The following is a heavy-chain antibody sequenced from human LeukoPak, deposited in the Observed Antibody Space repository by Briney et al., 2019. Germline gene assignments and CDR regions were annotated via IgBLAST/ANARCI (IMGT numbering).Heavy chain of an antibody. CDR3: AREGWSGYYSYGAFNI. Sequence: ASVKVSCKASGYTFTSYGISWVRQAPGQGLEWMGWISAYNGNTNYAQKHQGRVTMTTDTSTSTATMELRSLRSDDTAVYYCAREGWSGYYSYGAFNIWGQGTMVTVSS. D-gene: IGHD3-3*01. CDR2: ISAYNGNT. CDR1: GYTFTSYG. J-gene: IGHJ3*02. V-gene: IGHV1-18*01.